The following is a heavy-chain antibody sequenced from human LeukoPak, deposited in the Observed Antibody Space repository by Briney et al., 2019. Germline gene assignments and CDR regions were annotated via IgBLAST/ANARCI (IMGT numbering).Heavy chain of an antibody. D-gene: IGHD2-15*01. CDR3: ARDREDSTAAPFDY. Sequence: GGTLRLSCAASGFTFSSYGMSWVRQAPGKGLEWVAVISYDGSNKYYADSVKGRFTISRDNSKNTLYLQMNSLRAEDTAVYYCARDREDSTAAPFDYWGQGTLVTVSS. J-gene: IGHJ4*02. V-gene: IGHV3-30*03. CDR2: ISYDGSNK. CDR1: GFTFSSYG.